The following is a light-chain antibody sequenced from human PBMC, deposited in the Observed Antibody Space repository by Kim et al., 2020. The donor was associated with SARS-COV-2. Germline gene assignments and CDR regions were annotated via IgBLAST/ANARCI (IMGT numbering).Light chain of an antibody. V-gene: IGLV1-40*01. CDR1: SSNIGAGYY. J-gene: IGLJ3*02. CDR2: GNV. CDR3: QSYDRTLSGSV. Sequence: QRVHISCTRTSSNIGAGYYAQWYHQLPGTSPHLLIYGNVNRPSGVPARFSGSNSGASASLAITGLQPEDEADYYCQSYDRTLSGSVFGGGTKVTVL.